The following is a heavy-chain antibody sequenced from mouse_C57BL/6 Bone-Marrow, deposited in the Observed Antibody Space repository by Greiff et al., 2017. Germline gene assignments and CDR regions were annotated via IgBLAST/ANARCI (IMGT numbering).Heavy chain of an antibody. CDR1: GYTFTSYW. CDR3: ARPYYGNYWYFDV. D-gene: IGHD2-10*01. J-gene: IGHJ1*03. CDR2: IYPGSGSN. Sequence: QVQLQQSGAELVKPGASVKMSCKASGYTFTSYWITWVKQRPGQGLEWIGDIYPGSGSNNYNEKFKSKATLTVDTSSSTAYMQLSSLTSEDSAVYYCARPYYGNYWYFDVWGTGTTVTVSS. V-gene: IGHV1-55*01.